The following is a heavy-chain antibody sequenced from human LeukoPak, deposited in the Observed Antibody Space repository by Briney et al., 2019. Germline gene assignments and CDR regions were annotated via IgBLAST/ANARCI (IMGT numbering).Heavy chain of an antibody. J-gene: IGHJ4*02. Sequence: SETLSLTCTVSGGSISSYYWSWIRQPPGKGLEWIGYIYYSGSTNYNPSLKSRVTISVDTSKNQFSLKLSSVTAADTAVYYCARGGAFWSGYPRYFDYWGQGTLVTVPS. CDR3: ARGGAFWSGYPRYFDY. D-gene: IGHD3-3*01. CDR2: IYYSGST. CDR1: GGSISSYY. V-gene: IGHV4-59*01.